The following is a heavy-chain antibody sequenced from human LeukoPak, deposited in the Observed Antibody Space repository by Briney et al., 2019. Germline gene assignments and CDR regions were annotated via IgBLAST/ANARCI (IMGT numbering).Heavy chain of an antibody. CDR1: GFTFSSYG. CDR2: ISYDGSNK. V-gene: IGHV3-30*18. D-gene: IGHD3-10*01. Sequence: GGSLRLSCAASGFTFSSYGMHWVRQAPGKGLEWVAVISYDGSNKYYADSVKGRFTISRDNSKNTLYLQMNSLRAEDTAVYYCAKGPYYYGSGSAVNYWGQGTLVTASS. J-gene: IGHJ4*02. CDR3: AKGPYYYGSGSAVNY.